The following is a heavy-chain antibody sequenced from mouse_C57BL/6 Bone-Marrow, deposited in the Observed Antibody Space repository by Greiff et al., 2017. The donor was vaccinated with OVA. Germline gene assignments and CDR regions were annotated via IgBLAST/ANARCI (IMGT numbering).Heavy chain of an antibody. CDR2: IDPETGGT. D-gene: IGHD2-1*01. J-gene: IGHJ1*03. CDR1: GYTFTDYE. Sequence: QVQLQQSGAELVRPGASVTLSCKASGYTFTDYEMHWVKQTPVHGLEWIGAIDPETGGTAYNQKFKGKAILTADKSSSTAYMELRSLTSEDSAVYYCTGGNYWYCDVWGTGTTVTVSS. CDR3: TGGNYWYCDV. V-gene: IGHV1-15*01.